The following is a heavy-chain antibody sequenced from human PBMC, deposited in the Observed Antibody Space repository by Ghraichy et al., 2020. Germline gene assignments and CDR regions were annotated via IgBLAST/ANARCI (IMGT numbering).Heavy chain of an antibody. CDR1: GFTFSSYA. CDR2: ISGSGGRT. D-gene: IGHD6-25*01. V-gene: IGHV3-23*01. CDR3: AKDKYTSDYSYYYMDV. Sequence: GGSLRLSCAASGFTFSSYAVSWVRQAPGKGLEWVSAISGSGGRTYYADSVKGRFTISRDNSKNTLYLQMNSLRAEDTAVYYFAKDKYTSDYSYYYMDVWGKGTTVTVSS. J-gene: IGHJ6*03.